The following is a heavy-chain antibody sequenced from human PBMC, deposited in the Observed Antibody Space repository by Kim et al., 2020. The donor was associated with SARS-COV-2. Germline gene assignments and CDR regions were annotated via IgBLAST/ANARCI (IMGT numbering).Heavy chain of an antibody. CDR2: IIPIFGTA. Sequence: SVKVSCKASGGTFSSYAISWVRQAPGQGLEWMGGIIPIFGTANYAQKFQGRVTITADESTSTAYMELSSLRSEDTAVYYCARDQDSSSWAIGERWFDPWGQGTLVTVSS. J-gene: IGHJ5*02. D-gene: IGHD6-13*01. V-gene: IGHV1-69*13. CDR3: ARDQDSSSWAIGERWFDP. CDR1: GGTFSSYA.